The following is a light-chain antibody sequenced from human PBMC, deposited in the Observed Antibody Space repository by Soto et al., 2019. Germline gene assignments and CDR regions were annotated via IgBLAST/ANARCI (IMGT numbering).Light chain of an antibody. CDR3: SSYTSSNTLVV. CDR1: SSDVGGYNY. Sequence: QSALTQPASVSGSPGQSITISCTGTSSDVGGYNYVSWYQQHPDKAPKLMIYDVSNRPSGVSNRFSGSKSGNTASLTISGLQAEDEADYYCSSYTSSNTLVVFGGGTKVTVL. J-gene: IGLJ2*01. CDR2: DVS. V-gene: IGLV2-14*01.